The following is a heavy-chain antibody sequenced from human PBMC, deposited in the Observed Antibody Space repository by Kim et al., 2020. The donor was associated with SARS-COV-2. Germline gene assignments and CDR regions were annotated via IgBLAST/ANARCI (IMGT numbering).Heavy chain of an antibody. CDR3: ARSGPSIAARDFDY. Sequence: AQKFQGRVTMTRDTSISTAYMELSRLRSDDTAVYYCARSGPSIAARDFDYWGQGTLVTVSS. V-gene: IGHV1-2*02. J-gene: IGHJ4*02. D-gene: IGHD6-6*01.